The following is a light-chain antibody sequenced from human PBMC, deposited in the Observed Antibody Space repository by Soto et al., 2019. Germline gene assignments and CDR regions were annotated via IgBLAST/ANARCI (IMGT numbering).Light chain of an antibody. CDR3: CSHAGSFTLV. Sequence: QSALTQPRSVSGSPGQSVTISCTGTSSDVGGYNYVSWYQKYPGKAPRLMIYDVSKRPSGVPDRFSGSKSGNTASLTISRLQAEDEADYYCCSHAGSFTLVFGGGTKVTVL. J-gene: IGLJ2*01. V-gene: IGLV2-11*01. CDR1: SSDVGGYNY. CDR2: DVS.